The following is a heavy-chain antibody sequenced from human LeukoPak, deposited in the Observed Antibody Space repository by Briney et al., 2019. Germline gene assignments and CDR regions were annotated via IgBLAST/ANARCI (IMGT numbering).Heavy chain of an antibody. CDR1: GGTFSSYA. CDR2: IIPIFGTA. Sequence: SVKVSCKASGGTFSSYAISWVRQAPGQGLEWMGGIIPIFGTANYAQKFQGRVTITTDESTSTAYMELSSLRSEDTAVYYCARVRLFGVVIMDFDYWGQGTLVTVSS. D-gene: IGHD3-3*01. J-gene: IGHJ4*02. V-gene: IGHV1-69*05. CDR3: ARVRLFGVVIMDFDY.